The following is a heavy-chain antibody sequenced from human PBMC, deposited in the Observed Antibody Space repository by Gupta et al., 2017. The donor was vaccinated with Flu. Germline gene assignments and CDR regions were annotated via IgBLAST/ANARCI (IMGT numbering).Heavy chain of an antibody. Sequence: CRQAPGKGLEWVGFVRSKAYGGTTEYAASVKGRFITSRDDSKAIAYLQMNSLKTEDTAVYYCTRGPVFCSGGSCCHYFDFWGQGTLVTVSS. V-gene: IGHV3-49*03. CDR2: VRSKAYGGTT. D-gene: IGHD2-15*01. CDR3: TRGPVFCSGGSCCHYFDF. J-gene: IGHJ4*02.